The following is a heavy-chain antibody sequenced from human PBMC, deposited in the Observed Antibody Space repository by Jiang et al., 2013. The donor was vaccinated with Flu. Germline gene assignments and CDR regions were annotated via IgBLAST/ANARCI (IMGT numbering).Heavy chain of an antibody. Sequence: VQLVESGGGVVQPGRSLRLSCAASGSTFSSYAMHWVRQAPGKGLEWVAVISYDGSNKYYADSVKGRFTISRDNSKNTLYLQMNSLRAEDTAVYYCARGNGPDIVVVPAASNWFDPWGQGTLVTVSS. V-gene: IGHV3-30-3*01. J-gene: IGHJ5*02. CDR2: ISYDGSNK. CDR1: GSTFSSYA. D-gene: IGHD2-2*01. CDR3: ARGNGPDIVVVPAASNWFDP.